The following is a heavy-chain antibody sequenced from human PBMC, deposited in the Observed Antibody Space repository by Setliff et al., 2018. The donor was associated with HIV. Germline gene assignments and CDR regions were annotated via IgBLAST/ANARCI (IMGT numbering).Heavy chain of an antibody. CDR2: IYYSGST. V-gene: IGHV4-59*01. CDR1: GGSISSYY. Sequence: KASETLSLTCTVSGGSISSYYWSWIRQPPGKGLEWIGYIYYSGSTNYNPSLKSRVTISVDTSKNQFSLKLSSVTAADTAVYYCARNPCSGGSCPDAFDIWGQGTMVT. D-gene: IGHD2-15*01. CDR3: ARNPCSGGSCPDAFDI. J-gene: IGHJ3*02.